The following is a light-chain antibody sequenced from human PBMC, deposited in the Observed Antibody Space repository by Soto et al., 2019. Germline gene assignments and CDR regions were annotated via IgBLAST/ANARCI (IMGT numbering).Light chain of an antibody. V-gene: IGLV2-23*01. Sequence: VCVSPWLAGAISCTGTSSDVGSYSLLSWYQHHPGKAPKLIIYEDIKGPSGVSNRFSGSKSGNTASLRISGLQAEDEADYYCYTYAGGSTYLFGTGTKVTVL. CDR1: SSDVGSYSL. CDR2: EDI. CDR3: YTYAGGSTYL. J-gene: IGLJ1*01.